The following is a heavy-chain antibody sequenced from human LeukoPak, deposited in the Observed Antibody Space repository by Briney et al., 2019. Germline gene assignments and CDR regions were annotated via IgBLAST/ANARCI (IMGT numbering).Heavy chain of an antibody. CDR3: GSGQWLVGVFY. Sequence: ASVKVSCKASGLTFTGYYMHWVRQAPGQGLEWLGWINPNSGVTNYAQKFQGRITMTRDTSITTVYMELSSLTSDDTAVYYCGSGQWLVGVFYWGQGTLVTVSS. V-gene: IGHV1-2*02. CDR2: INPNSGVT. J-gene: IGHJ4*02. CDR1: GLTFTGYY. D-gene: IGHD6-19*01.